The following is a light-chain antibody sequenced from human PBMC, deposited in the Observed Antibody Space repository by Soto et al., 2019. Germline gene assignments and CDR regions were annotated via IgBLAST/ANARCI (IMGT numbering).Light chain of an antibody. V-gene: IGLV2-23*02. CDR2: EVS. J-gene: IGLJ1*01. CDR1: SSDVGGYNY. CDR3: CSYAGSSTFYV. Sequence: QSALTQPASVSGSPGQSITISCTGTSSDVGGYNYVSWYQQFPGKAPKLIISEVSYRPSGISSRFSGSRSGNTASLTISGLQAEDEADYYCCSYAGSSTFYVFGIGTKLTVL.